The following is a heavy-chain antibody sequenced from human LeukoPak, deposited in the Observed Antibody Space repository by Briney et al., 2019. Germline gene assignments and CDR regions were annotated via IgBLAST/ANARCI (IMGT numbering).Heavy chain of an antibody. Sequence: GASVKVSCKASGGTFSSYAISWVRQAPGRGLEWMGGIIPIFGTANYAQKFQGRVTITTDESTSTAYMELSSLRSEDTAVYYCARAPGGVVIKGYYYYMDVWGKGTTVTVSS. CDR1: GGTFSSYA. CDR3: ARAPGGVVIKGYYYYMDV. CDR2: IIPIFGTA. J-gene: IGHJ6*03. V-gene: IGHV1-69*05. D-gene: IGHD3-3*01.